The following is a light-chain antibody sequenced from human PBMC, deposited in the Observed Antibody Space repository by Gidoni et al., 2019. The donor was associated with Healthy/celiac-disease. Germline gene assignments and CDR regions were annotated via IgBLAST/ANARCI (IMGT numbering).Light chain of an antibody. CDR3: QQRSNWPPLT. Sequence: EIVLTQSPATLSLSPGERATLSCRASQSVSSYLAWYQQKPDQAPRLLIYDASNRATGIPARLSGSGSGTDFTLTISSLEPEDFAVYYCQQRSNWPPLTFGGGTKVEIK. CDR1: QSVSSY. V-gene: IGKV3-11*01. J-gene: IGKJ4*01. CDR2: DAS.